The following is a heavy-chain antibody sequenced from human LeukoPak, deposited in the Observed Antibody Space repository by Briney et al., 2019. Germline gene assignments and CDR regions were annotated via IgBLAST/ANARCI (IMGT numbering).Heavy chain of an antibody. CDR2: IIPILGIA. CDR1: GYTLTELS. Sequence: SVKVSCKVSGYTLTELSMHWVRKAPGQGLEWMGRIIPILGIANYAQKFQGRVTITADKSTSTAYMELSSLRSEDTAVYYCARATTVTAGVFDYWGQGTLVTVSS. V-gene: IGHV1-69*04. D-gene: IGHD4-4*01. J-gene: IGHJ4*02. CDR3: ARATTVTAGVFDY.